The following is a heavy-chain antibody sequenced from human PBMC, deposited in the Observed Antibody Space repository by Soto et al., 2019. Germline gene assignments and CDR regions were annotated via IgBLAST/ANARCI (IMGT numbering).Heavy chain of an antibody. V-gene: IGHV1-18*04. J-gene: IGHJ4*02. CDR3: ARDHCSSTSCYTAVDH. Sequence: ASVKVSCKASGYTFTSYGISWVRQAPGQGLEWMGWISAYNGNTNYAQKLQGRVTMTTDTSTSTAYMELRSLRSDDTAVYYCARDHCSSTSCYTAVDHWGQGTLVTVS. CDR1: GYTFTSYG. D-gene: IGHD2-2*02. CDR2: ISAYNGNT.